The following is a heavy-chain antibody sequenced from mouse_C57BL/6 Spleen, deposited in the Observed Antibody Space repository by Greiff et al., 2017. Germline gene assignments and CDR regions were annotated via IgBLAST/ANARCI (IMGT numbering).Heavy chain of an antibody. V-gene: IGHV1-50*01. J-gene: IGHJ4*01. Sequence: QVQLQQPGAELVKPGASVKLSCKASGYTFTSYWMQWVKQRPGQGLEWIGEIDPSDSYTNYNQKFKGKATLTVDTSSSTAYMPLSSLTSADSAVYYCARWNWEGEGYDYAMDYWGQGTSVTVSS. CDR1: GYTFTSYW. D-gene: IGHD4-1*01. CDR2: IDPSDSYT. CDR3: ARWNWEGEGYDYAMDY.